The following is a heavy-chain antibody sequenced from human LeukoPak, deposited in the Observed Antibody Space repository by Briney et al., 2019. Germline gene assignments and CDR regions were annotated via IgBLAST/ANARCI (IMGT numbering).Heavy chain of an antibody. CDR3: ARDEGSGSYYNLPSAY. CDR1: GFTFTNYA. CDR2: ITGSGGKT. V-gene: IGHV3-23*01. D-gene: IGHD3-10*01. J-gene: IGHJ4*02. Sequence: PGGSLRLSCEASGFTFTNYAMAWVRQGPGKGLEWVSGITGSGGKTYYGDSVRGRFTISRDNAKYTLYLQMNSLRAEDTAVYYCARDEGSGSYYNLPSAYWGQGTLVTVSS.